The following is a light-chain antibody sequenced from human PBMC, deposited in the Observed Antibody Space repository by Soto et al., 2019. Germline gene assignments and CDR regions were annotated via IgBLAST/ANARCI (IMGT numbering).Light chain of an antibody. CDR3: QQYGSSPPYT. Sequence: IVLTQSPGTLSLSPGETATLSCRASQTFASSYLAWYQQKPGQAPRLLIYAASWRAAGIPDRFSGSGSGADFTLTISRLEPEDFGVYYCQQYGSSPPYTFGQGTKLGIK. CDR1: QTFASSY. V-gene: IGKV3-20*01. CDR2: AAS. J-gene: IGKJ2*01.